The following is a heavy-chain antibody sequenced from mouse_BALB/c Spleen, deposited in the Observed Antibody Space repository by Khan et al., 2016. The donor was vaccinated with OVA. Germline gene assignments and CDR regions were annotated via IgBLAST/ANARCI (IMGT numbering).Heavy chain of an antibody. V-gene: IGHV3-2*02. D-gene: IGHD2-3*01. CDR1: GYSITSDYA. CDR2: ISYSGST. Sequence: VQLKVSGPGLVKPSQSLSLTCTVTGYSITSDYAWNWIRQFPGNKLEWMGYISYSGSTSYNPSLKSRISITRDTSKNQFFLQLNSVTTEDTATNYCARRGDGYYGAMEYWGQGTSVTVSS. CDR3: ARRGDGYYGAMEY. J-gene: IGHJ4*01.